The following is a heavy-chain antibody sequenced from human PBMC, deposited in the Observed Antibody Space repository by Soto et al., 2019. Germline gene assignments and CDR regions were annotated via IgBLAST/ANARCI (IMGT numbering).Heavy chain of an antibody. CDR3: ARSDCTSTSCYVVWFDP. Sequence: EVQVVESGGGLVKPGGSLRLSCAASGFNFSNYGMNWVRQAPGKGLEWVSSISSSRSYISYADSVKGRFTISRDNAKNSVYLQMNSLRAEDTAVYYRARSDCTSTSCYVVWFDPWGQGTLVTVSS. D-gene: IGHD2-2*01. CDR1: GFNFSNYG. CDR2: ISSSRSYI. J-gene: IGHJ5*02. V-gene: IGHV3-21*01.